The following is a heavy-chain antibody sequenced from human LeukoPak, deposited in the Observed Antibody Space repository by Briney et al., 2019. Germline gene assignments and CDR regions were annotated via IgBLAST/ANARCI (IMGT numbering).Heavy chain of an antibody. J-gene: IGHJ6*03. CDR3: ARALSYSGSRYYHYYMDV. CDR2: IYYSGST. V-gene: IGHV4-39*07. D-gene: IGHD1-26*01. Sequence: SETLSLTCTVSGGSISSTSYYWGWIRQPPGKGLECIGTIYYSGSTYYNPSLKSRVTISVDTSKNQFSLKLTSVTAEDTAVYYCARALSYSGSRYYHYYMDVWGKGTTVTVSS. CDR1: GGSISSTSYY.